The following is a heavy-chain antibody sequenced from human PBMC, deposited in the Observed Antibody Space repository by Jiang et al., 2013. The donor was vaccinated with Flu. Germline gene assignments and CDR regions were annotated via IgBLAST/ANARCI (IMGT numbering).Heavy chain of an antibody. J-gene: IGHJ4*02. V-gene: IGHV3-33*01. D-gene: IGHD1-7*01. CDR2: TWSHASEK. Sequence: QLVESGGGVVQPGNSLRLSCAASGFTFGSSGMHWVRQAPGKGLEWVAVTWSHASEKLYADSVKGRFTISRDTSNNTLYLQMTSLRAEDTAVYYCARETDLGSTLAFDSWGQGTLVTVSS. CDR3: ARETDLGSTLAFDS. CDR1: GFTFGSSG.